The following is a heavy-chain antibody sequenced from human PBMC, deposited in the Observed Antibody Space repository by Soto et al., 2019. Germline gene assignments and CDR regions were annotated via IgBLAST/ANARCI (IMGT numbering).Heavy chain of an antibody. CDR3: ARDPIAAAGNYYYGMDV. CDR2: INPNSGST. D-gene: IGHD6-13*01. J-gene: IGHJ6*02. Sequence: ASVKVSCKASGYTFTGYYMHWVRQAPGQGLEWMGWINPNSGSTNYAQKFKGWVTMTRDTSISTAYMELSRVRSDDSAVYYCARDPIAAAGNYYYGMDVWGQGTTVTVSS. CDR1: GYTFTGYY. V-gene: IGHV1-2*04.